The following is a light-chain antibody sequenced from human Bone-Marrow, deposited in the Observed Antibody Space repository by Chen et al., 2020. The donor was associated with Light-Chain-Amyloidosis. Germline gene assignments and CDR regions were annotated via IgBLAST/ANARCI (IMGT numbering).Light chain of an antibody. Sequence: NFMLTQPHSVSESPGKTVIISCTRSSGSLATNYVQWYQQRPGSSPTTVIYEDDQRPSGVQDRFSGSIDRSSNSASLTISGLKTEDEADYYCQSYQGSSQGVFGGGTKLTVL. V-gene: IGLV6-57*01. CDR2: EDD. J-gene: IGLJ3*02. CDR3: QSYQGSSQGV. CDR1: SGSLATNY.